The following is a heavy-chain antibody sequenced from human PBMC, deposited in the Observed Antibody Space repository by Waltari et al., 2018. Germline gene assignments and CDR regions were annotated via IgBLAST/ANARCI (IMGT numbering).Heavy chain of an antibody. CDR3: ARQAARNVDY. CDR2: INPNTGGT. Sequence: QVQLVQSGAEVKKPGASVNVSCKASGYNFIGYYIHWVRQAPGQGLEWMGWINPNTGGTKDAQNDQGRVTLTRDTSISTAYMELSSLGSDDMAVFYCARQAARNVDYWGQGTLVTVSS. CDR1: GYNFIGYY. V-gene: IGHV1-2*02. J-gene: IGHJ4*02.